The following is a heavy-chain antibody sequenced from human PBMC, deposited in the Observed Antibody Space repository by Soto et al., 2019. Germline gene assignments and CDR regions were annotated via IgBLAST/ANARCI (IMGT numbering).Heavy chain of an antibody. D-gene: IGHD2-2*01. CDR3: ARDRLTSSKFYYFDY. Sequence: EVQLLESGGGLVQPGGSLRLSCAASGITFSTYGMSWVRQAPGKGLEWVSGISGGGGDTNYADSVKGRFTISRDNSKNTLYLQMSSLKAEDTALYYCARDRLTSSKFYYFDYWGQGTLVTVSS. J-gene: IGHJ4*02. CDR2: ISGGGGDT. V-gene: IGHV3-23*01. CDR1: GITFSTYG.